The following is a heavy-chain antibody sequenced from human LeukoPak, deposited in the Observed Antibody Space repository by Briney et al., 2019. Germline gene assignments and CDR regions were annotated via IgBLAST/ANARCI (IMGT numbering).Heavy chain of an antibody. D-gene: IGHD6-19*01. CDR3: AAVAPPQYYFDY. CDR1: GGTLSSYA. Sequence: ASVKVSCKASGGTLSSYAISWVRQAPGQGLEWMGRIIPILGIANYAQKFQGRVTMTEDTSTDTAYMELSSLRSEDTAVYYCAAVAPPQYYFDYWGQGTLVTVSS. CDR2: IIPILGIA. V-gene: IGHV1-69*04. J-gene: IGHJ4*02.